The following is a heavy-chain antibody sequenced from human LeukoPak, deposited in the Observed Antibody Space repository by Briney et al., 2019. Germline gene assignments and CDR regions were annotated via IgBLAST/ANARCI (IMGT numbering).Heavy chain of an antibody. CDR3: ASSPYYYDGRFRYFFDY. CDR2: IYYSGST. D-gene: IGHD3-22*01. CDR1: GGSISSYY. J-gene: IGHJ4*02. Sequence: SETLSLTCTVSGGSISSYYWNWIRQPPGKGLEWIGYIYYSGSTDYNPSLKSRVTISVDTSKNQFSLKLTSVTPADTAVYYCASSPYYYDGRFRYFFDYWGQGTLVTVSS. V-gene: IGHV4-59*08.